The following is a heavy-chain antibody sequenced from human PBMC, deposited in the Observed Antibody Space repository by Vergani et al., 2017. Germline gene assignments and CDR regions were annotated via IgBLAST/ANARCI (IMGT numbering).Heavy chain of an antibody. D-gene: IGHD2-15*01. V-gene: IGHV4-31*03. CDR2: IYYSGST. J-gene: IGHJ3*02. CDR1: GGSISSGGYY. Sequence: QVQLQESGPGLVKPSQTLSLTCTVSGGSISSGGYYWSWLRPHPGKGLEWIGYIYYSGSTYYNPSLKSRVTISVDTSKNQFSLKLSSVTAADTAVYYCASTVVVVAATPNPPAFDSWGQGTMVTVSS. CDR3: ASTVVVVAATPNPPAFDS.